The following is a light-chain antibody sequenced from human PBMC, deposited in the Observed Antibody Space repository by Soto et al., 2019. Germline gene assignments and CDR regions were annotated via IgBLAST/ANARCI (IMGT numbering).Light chain of an antibody. CDR2: AAS. CDR1: QSVISN. V-gene: IGKV3-15*01. CDR3: QQYHIWPPT. Sequence: EIVLTQSPGTLSLSPGERATLSCRASQSVISNLAWYQQTPGQAPRLLMYAASSRATGVPARFSGSGSETEFTLTISSLQSEDFAVYHCQQYHIWPPTFGQGTKVDIK. J-gene: IGKJ1*01.